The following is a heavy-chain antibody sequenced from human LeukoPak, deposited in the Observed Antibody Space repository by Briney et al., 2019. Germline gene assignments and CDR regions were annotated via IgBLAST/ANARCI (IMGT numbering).Heavy chain of an antibody. Sequence: GGSLRLSCAASGFTFSDYYMSWIRQAPGKGLEWVSYISSSGSTIYYADSVKGRFTISRDNAKNSLYLQMNSLRAEDTAVYYCARDVAYYYGSGTWFDPWGQGTLVTVSS. J-gene: IGHJ5*02. CDR2: ISSSGSTI. V-gene: IGHV3-11*01. D-gene: IGHD3-10*01. CDR3: ARDVAYYYGSGTWFDP. CDR1: GFTFSDYY.